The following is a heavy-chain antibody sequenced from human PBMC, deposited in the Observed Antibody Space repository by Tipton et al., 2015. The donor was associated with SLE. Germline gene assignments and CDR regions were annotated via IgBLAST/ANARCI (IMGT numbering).Heavy chain of an antibody. CDR2: VFYTGST. Sequence: TLSLTCTVSGGSLTSGSYFWSWIRPLPGKGLEGIGYVFYTGSTSKNPSLKRRLSISVDTSRSQFSLALSSVTAADTAIYFCARERDCGSDCFGSYYYYMDVWGKGTTVIVSS. D-gene: IGHD2-21*01. CDR3: ARERDCGSDCFGSYYYYMDV. V-gene: IGHV4-31*03. J-gene: IGHJ6*03. CDR1: GGSLTSGSYF.